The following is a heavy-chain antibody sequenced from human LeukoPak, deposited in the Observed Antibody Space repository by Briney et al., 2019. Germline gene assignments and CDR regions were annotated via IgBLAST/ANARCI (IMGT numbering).Heavy chain of an antibody. D-gene: IGHD6-13*01. CDR3: GRVYGAAGRYYFDY. V-gene: IGHV1-3*01. CDR1: GYTFTSYA. J-gene: IGHJ4*02. CDR2: INAGSGNT. Sequence: ASVKVSFKSSGYTFTSYAMHWVRQAPGQRLEWMGWINAGSGNTKYSQKFQGRVTITRDTSASTAYIELSSLRSEDTAVYYWGRVYGAAGRYYFDYWGQGTLVTVSS.